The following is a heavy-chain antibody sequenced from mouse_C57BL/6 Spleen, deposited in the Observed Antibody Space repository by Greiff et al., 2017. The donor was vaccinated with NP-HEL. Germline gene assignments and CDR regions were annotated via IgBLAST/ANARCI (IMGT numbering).Heavy chain of an antibody. CDR1: GYTFTSYG. D-gene: IGHD2-5*01. V-gene: IGHV1-81*01. CDR2: IYPRSGNT. J-gene: IGHJ2*01. Sequence: VQLVESGAELARPGASVKLSCKASGYTFTSYGISWVKQRTGQGLEWIGEIYPRSGNTYYNEKFKGKATLTADKSSSTAYMELRSLTSEDSAVYFCARGSNDDYFDYWGQGTTLTVSS. CDR3: ARGSNDDYFDY.